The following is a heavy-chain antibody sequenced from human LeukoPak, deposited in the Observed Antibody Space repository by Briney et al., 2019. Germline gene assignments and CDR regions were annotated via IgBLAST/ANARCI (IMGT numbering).Heavy chain of an antibody. Sequence: PGGSLRLSCAASGFTFSSNYMSWVRQAPGKGLEWVSVIYSGGSTYYSDSVKGRFTISRDNSKNTLYLQMNSLRAEDTAVYYCARDSSSSPGNDYYYYGMDVWGQGTTVTVSS. CDR2: IYSGGST. J-gene: IGHJ6*02. D-gene: IGHD6-13*01. CDR3: ARDSSSSPGNDYYYYGMDV. CDR1: GFTFSSNY. V-gene: IGHV3-66*01.